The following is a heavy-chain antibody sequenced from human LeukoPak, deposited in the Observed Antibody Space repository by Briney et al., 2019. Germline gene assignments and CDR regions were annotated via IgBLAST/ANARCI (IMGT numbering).Heavy chain of an antibody. CDR3: ARGVVVDY. CDR2: ISSSGSTT. V-gene: IGHV3-11*04. J-gene: IGHJ4*02. Sequence: PGGSLRLSCAASEFTFSDYYMSWIRQAPEKGLEWVSYISSSGSTTYYADSVKGRFAISRDNAKNSLYLQMSSLSVEDTAVYYCARGVVVDYWGQGTLVTVSS. D-gene: IGHD2-15*01. CDR1: EFTFSDYY.